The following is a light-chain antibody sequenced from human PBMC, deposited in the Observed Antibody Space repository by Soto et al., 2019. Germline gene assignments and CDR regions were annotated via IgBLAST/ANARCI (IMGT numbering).Light chain of an antibody. J-gene: IGKJ5*01. V-gene: IGKV1-12*01. Sequence: DIQMTQSPSSVAASVGDRVTITCRSSEDISTWLAWYQQXPGKAPXLXXYAASSLQSGVPSRFSGSGSGTDFTLTISSLQPEDFANYYCQHADSFPLITFGQGTRLEIK. CDR3: QHADSFPLIT. CDR1: EDISTW. CDR2: AAS.